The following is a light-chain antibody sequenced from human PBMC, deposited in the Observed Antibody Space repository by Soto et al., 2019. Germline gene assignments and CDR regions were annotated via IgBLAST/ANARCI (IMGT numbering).Light chain of an antibody. Sequence: EIVMTQSPATQSVSPGERATLSCRASQSVSSNYLAWYQQKPGQAPRLLIYGASSRATGIPDRFSGSGSGTDFTLTISRLEPEDFVVYYCQQYGSSPPLTFGGGTKV. V-gene: IGKV3-20*01. CDR2: GAS. J-gene: IGKJ4*01. CDR3: QQYGSSPPLT. CDR1: QSVSSNY.